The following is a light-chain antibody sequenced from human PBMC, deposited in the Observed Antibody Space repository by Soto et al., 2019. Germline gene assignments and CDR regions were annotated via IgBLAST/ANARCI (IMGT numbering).Light chain of an antibody. CDR1: SSNIGAGYE. CDR3: QSYNSSLSLYV. CDR2: GNS. Sequence: SVLTQPPSVSGAPGQRVTISCTGSSSNIGAGYEVHWYQQLPGAAPKLLIYGNSNRPSGVPDRFSGSKSGTSASLAITGLQAEDEADYYCQSYNSSLSLYVFGPGTRSPS. J-gene: IGLJ1*01. V-gene: IGLV1-40*01.